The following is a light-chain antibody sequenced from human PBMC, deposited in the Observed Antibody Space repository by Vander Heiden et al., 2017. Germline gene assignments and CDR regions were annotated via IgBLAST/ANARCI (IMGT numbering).Light chain of an antibody. Sequence: QSALTQPPSASGSPGQPVTGSCTGTSSDVGGYKYVSWYQQHPGKAPKLMIYEVTKRPSGVPDRFSGSKSGNTASLTVSGLQAEDEADYYCISYAGSNNLVFGGGTKLTVL. CDR2: EVT. CDR1: SSDVGGYKY. CDR3: ISYAGSNNLV. J-gene: IGLJ2*01. V-gene: IGLV2-8*01.